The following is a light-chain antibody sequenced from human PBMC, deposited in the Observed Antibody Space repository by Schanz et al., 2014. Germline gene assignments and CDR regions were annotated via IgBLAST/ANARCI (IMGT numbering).Light chain of an antibody. J-gene: IGLJ3*02. V-gene: IGLV2-14*03. CDR2: DVS. CDR1: SSDVGGYNY. CDR3: SSYTGSSTQV. Sequence: QSALTQPASVSGSPGQSITISCTGTSSDVGGYNYVSWYQHHPGKVPKLMIYDVSNRPSGVSVRFSGSKSGNTASLTISGLQAEDEADYYCSSYTGSSTQVFGGGTKLTVL.